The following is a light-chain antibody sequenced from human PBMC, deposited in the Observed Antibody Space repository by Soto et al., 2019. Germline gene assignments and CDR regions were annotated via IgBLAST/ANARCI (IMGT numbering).Light chain of an antibody. CDR3: VSYTTCASYV. J-gene: IGLJ1*01. V-gene: IGLV2-14*01. CDR1: SSDVGNYIF. CDR2: DIN. Sequence: QSALTQPASVSGSPGQSITISCTGTSSDVGNYIFVSWYRQHPGKAPKLMIYDINNRPSGVSNRFSGSKSGNTASLTISGLQAEEDADYYCVSYTTCASYVFGTGTKVTVL.